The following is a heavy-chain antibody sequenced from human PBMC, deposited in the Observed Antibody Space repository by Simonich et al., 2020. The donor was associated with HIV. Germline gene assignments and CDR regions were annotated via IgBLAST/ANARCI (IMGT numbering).Heavy chain of an antibody. CDR1: GYSISSGYY. CDR2: IYHSGST. CDR3: ARDHKHVVFRPSHFDS. Sequence: QVQLQESGPGLVKPSETLSLTCAVSGYSISSGYYWGWIRQPPGKGLEWIGSIYHSGSTYYNPSLKSRVTMSVDTSKNQFSLKLSSLTAADTAVYYCARDHKHVVFRPSHFDSWGQGTLVTVSS. D-gene: IGHD2-2*01. V-gene: IGHV4-38-2*02. J-gene: IGHJ4*02.